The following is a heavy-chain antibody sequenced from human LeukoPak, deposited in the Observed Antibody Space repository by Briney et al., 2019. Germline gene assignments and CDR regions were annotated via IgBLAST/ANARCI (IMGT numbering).Heavy chain of an antibody. Sequence: SETLSLTCTVSGGSISSGDYYWSWIRQPPGKGLEWIGYIYHSGSTHFNPSLKSRVTISVDTSKNQFSLKLSSVTAADTAVYFCARGPDSSGYYYFDYWGQGTLVTVSS. J-gene: IGHJ4*02. V-gene: IGHV4-30-4*01. CDR2: IYHSGST. D-gene: IGHD3-22*01. CDR3: ARGPDSSGYYYFDY. CDR1: GGSISSGDYY.